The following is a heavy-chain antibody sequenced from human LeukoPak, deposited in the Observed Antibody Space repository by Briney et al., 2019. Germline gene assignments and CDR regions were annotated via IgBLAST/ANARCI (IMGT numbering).Heavy chain of an antibody. CDR2: INPSGGST. D-gene: IGHD6-13*01. CDR3: ARGNLSESSLGQAFDI. Sequence: ASVKVSCTASGYTFTSYYMHWVRQAPGQGLEWMGIINPSGGSTSYAQKFQGRVTMTRDTSTSTVYMELSSLRSEDTAVYYCARGNLSESSLGQAFDIWGQGTMVTVSS. V-gene: IGHV1-46*01. CDR1: GYTFTSYY. J-gene: IGHJ3*02.